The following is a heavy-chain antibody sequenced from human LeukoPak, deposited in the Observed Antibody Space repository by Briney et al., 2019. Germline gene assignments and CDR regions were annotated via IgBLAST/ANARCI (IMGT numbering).Heavy chain of an antibody. CDR1: GVTFSSYA. D-gene: IGHD3-22*01. J-gene: IGHJ4*03. V-gene: IGHV3-23*01. CDR2: ICGTGGRT. CDR3: AKDMRYDDSGYFDY. Sequence: GGSLRLSCAASGVTFSSYAMSWVRQAPGKGLEWVSDICGTGGRTYFADSVKGRFTISRDNSKNTLYLHINSQRAEDTAVYYFAKDMRYDDSGYFDYWGQGTLVTVSS.